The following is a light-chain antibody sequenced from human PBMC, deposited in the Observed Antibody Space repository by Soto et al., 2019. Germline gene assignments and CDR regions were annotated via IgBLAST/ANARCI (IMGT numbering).Light chain of an antibody. V-gene: IGKV3-20*01. CDR3: QQYGSSPEWT. Sequence: EIVLTQSPGTLSLSPGERATLSCRASQSVSSSYLAWYQQKPGQAPSLLIYGASSRATGIPDRFSGSGSGTDFTLTICRLEPEDFAVYYCQQYGSSPEWTFGQGTKVEI. CDR1: QSVSSSY. J-gene: IGKJ1*01. CDR2: GAS.